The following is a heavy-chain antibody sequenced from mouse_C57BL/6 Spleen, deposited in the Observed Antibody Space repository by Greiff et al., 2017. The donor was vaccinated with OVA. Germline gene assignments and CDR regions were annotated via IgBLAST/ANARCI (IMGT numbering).Heavy chain of an antibody. J-gene: IGHJ1*03. V-gene: IGHV1-61*01. Sequence: QVQLQQPGAELVRPGSSVKLSCKASGYTFTSYWMDWVKQRPGQGLEWIGNIYPSDSETHYNQKFKDKATLTVDKASSTAYMQLSSLTSEDSAVYYVARSYYFGIWYFDVWGTGTTVTVAS. CDR2: IYPSDSET. D-gene: IGHD1-1*01. CDR1: GYTFTSYW. CDR3: ARSYYFGIWYFDV.